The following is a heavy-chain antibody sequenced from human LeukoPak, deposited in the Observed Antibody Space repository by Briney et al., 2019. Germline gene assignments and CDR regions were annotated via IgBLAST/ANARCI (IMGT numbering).Heavy chain of an antibody. V-gene: IGHV3-30-3*01. CDR1: GFTFSNYA. J-gene: IGHJ4*02. Sequence: PGRSLRLSCAASGFTFSNYAMHWVRQAPGKGLEWVAVILHDGTNQYYADSVKGRFTISRDNSKNTLYLQMNSLRAEDTAVYYCAKASRGVNYFDYWGQGTLVTVSS. D-gene: IGHD3-10*01. CDR3: AKASRGVNYFDY. CDR2: ILHDGTNQ.